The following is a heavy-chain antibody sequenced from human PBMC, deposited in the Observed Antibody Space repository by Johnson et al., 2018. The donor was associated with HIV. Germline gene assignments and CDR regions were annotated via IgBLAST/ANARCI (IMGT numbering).Heavy chain of an antibody. CDR2: INWNGGRT. J-gene: IGHJ3*01. D-gene: IGHD3-16*02. Sequence: MQLVESGGSVVRPGGSLRLSCEASGFSFDDYGMSWVRQAPGKGLEWISTINWNGGRTGYVDSLKGRFTISRDNAKNSLYLQMDSLRPEDTALYYCVRGGLGYQNFHDPFDVWGQGTVVTVSS. CDR1: GFSFDDYG. V-gene: IGHV3-20*04. CDR3: VRGGLGYQNFHDPFDV.